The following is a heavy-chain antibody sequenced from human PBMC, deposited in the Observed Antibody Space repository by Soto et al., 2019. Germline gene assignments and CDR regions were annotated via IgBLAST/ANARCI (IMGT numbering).Heavy chain of an antibody. D-gene: IGHD4-17*01. CDR2: IYPCDSNT. J-gene: IGHJ3*01. V-gene: IGHV5-51*01. Sequence: ESLKISCQGSGYSFSNYWIAWVRQMPGKGLVWMCDIYPCDSNTKYSPSFEGQVTLSADKSITTDYLQLGSLKASDTAMYYCSRPDYGGLHHALHFGGRATMVALSS. CDR3: SRPDYGGLHHALHF. CDR1: GYSFSNYW.